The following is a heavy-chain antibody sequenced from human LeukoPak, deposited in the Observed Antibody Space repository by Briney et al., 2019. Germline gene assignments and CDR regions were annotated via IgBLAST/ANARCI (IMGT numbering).Heavy chain of an antibody. V-gene: IGHV3-7*04. Sequence: GGSLRLSCAASGFTFSNYWMSWVRQAPGKGLEFMANIKEAGSERYYVDSVKGRFTISRDNDKNSVHLQMNNLRAEDTAVYYCARGGGMRSWYDFDYWGQGILVTVSS. CDR1: GFTFSNYW. CDR2: IKEAGSER. D-gene: IGHD6-13*01. CDR3: ARGGGMRSWYDFDY. J-gene: IGHJ4*02.